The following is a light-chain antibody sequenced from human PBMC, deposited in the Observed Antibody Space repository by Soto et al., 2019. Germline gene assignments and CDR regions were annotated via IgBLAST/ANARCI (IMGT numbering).Light chain of an antibody. CDR2: EVS. CDR1: SSDVGGYNY. J-gene: IGLJ1*01. Sequence: QSALTQPASVSGSPGQSITISCTGTSSDVGGYNYVSWYQQHPGKAPKLMIYEVSNRPSGVSNRFSGSKSGNTASLTISGRQAEDEADYYCGSYTSSTTSYVFGTGTKVTVL. V-gene: IGLV2-14*01. CDR3: GSYTSSTTSYV.